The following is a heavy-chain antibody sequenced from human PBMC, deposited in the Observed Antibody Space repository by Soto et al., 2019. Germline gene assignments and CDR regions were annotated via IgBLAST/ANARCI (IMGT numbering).Heavy chain of an antibody. Sequence: QVHLVQSGAEVKKPGSSVQVSCKASGGPFSNYAISWVRQAPGQGLEWLGGIVPVFRTPNYADKFQGRLTVTADESTSTAYMELSSLTSEDTAMYFCARDARRGQWLVPPGFDFWGQGTLVIVSS. D-gene: IGHD6-19*01. J-gene: IGHJ4*02. CDR2: IVPVFRTP. CDR3: ARDARRGQWLVPPGFDF. CDR1: GGPFSNYA. V-gene: IGHV1-69*01.